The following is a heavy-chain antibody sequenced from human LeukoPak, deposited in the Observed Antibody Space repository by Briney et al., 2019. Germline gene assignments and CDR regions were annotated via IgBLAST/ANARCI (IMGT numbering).Heavy chain of an antibody. Sequence: GSLRLSCAASGFTFSTYGMHWVRQAPGKGLEWVAFILYDGSNKYYADFVKGRFTISRDNSKNTLYLQMNSLGAEDTAVYYCAKDLTVWFGELEAGRRGVFDYWGQGTLVTVSS. D-gene: IGHD3-10*01. J-gene: IGHJ4*02. CDR2: ILYDGSNK. CDR1: GFTFSTYG. CDR3: AKDLTVWFGELEAGRRGVFDY. V-gene: IGHV3-30*18.